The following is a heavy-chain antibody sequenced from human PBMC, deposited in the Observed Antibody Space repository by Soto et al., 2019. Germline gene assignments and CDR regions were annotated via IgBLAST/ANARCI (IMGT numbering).Heavy chain of an antibody. Sequence: EVQLVESGGGLVKPGGSLRLSCAASGFTFSSYSMNWVRQAPGKGLEWVSSISSSSSYIYYADSVKGRFTISRDNAKNSPYLQMNSLRAEDTAVYYCARVVAGTMSYYYYYMDVWGKGTTVTVSS. J-gene: IGHJ6*03. D-gene: IGHD1-7*01. CDR2: ISSSSSYI. V-gene: IGHV3-21*01. CDR3: ARVVAGTMSYYYYYMDV. CDR1: GFTFSSYS.